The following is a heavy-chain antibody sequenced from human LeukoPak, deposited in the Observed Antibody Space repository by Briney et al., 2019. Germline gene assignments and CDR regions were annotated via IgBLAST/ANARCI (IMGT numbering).Heavy chain of an antibody. CDR3: ARGGGLGYCDTTSCLIFDY. CDR2: INPNSGGT. J-gene: IGHJ4*02. Sequence: ASVNVSCKASGYSFTGYYMHWVRQAPGQGLEWMGWINPNSGGTNYAQKFQGRVTMTRDTSISTAYMELSSLRSDDTAVYYCARGGGLGYCDTTSCLIFDYWGQGTLVGVSS. CDR1: GYSFTGYY. V-gene: IGHV1-2*02. D-gene: IGHD2-2*01.